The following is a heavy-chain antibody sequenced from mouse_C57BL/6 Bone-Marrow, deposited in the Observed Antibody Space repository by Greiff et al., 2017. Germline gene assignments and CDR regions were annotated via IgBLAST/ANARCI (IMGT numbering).Heavy chain of an antibody. CDR2: IYPSDSET. CDR3: ARGPCPGGAMDY. J-gene: IGHJ4*01. V-gene: IGHV1-61*01. Sequence: QVQLQQPGAELVRPGSSVKLSCKASGYTFTSYWMDWVKQRPGQGLEWIGNIYPSDSETHYNQKFKDKATLTVDKSSSTAYMQLSSLTSEDSAVYYCARGPCPGGAMDYWGQGTSVTVSS. CDR1: GYTFTSYW.